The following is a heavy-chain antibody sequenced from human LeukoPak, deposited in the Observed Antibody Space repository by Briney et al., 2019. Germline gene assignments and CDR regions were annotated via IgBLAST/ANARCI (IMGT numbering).Heavy chain of an antibody. CDR2: ISYSGNT. D-gene: IGHD6-13*01. CDR3: ARHPGGSSWFEGPDC. V-gene: IGHV4-39*01. Sequence: GSLRLSCAASGFTFSNYAMSWVRQPPGKGLEWIGTISYSGNTYYNPSLKSRVAISIDTSKNQFSLKLNSVTAADTALYYCARHPGGSSWFEGPDCWGQGTLVTVSS. J-gene: IGHJ4*02. CDR1: GFTFSNYA.